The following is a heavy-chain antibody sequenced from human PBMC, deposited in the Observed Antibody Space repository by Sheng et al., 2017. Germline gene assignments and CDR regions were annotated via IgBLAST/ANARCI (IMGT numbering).Heavy chain of an antibody. CDR1: GGSFSGYY. D-gene: IGHD2-21*01. Sequence: QVQLQQWGAGLLKPSETLSLTCAVYGGSFSGYYWSWIRQPPGKGLEWIGEINHSGSTNYNPSLKSRVTISVDTSKNQFSLKLSSVTAADTAVYYCARMVIAIRGYFDYWGQGTLVTVSS. CDR2: INHSGST. J-gene: IGHJ4*02. CDR3: ARMVIAIRGYFDY. V-gene: IGHV4-34*01.